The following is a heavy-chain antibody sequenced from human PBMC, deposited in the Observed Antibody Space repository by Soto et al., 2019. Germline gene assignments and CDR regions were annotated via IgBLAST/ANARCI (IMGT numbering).Heavy chain of an antibody. J-gene: IGHJ3*02. CDR3: ARAFSDAFDI. CDR1: GFTFSSYS. Sequence: PGGSLRLSCAASGFTFSSYSMNWVRQAPGKGLEWVSYISSSSTGIYYPDSVKGRFTISRDNAKNSLYLQMSSLRAEDTAVYYCARAFSDAFDIWGQGTMVTVSS. V-gene: IGHV3-48*04. CDR2: ISSSSTGI.